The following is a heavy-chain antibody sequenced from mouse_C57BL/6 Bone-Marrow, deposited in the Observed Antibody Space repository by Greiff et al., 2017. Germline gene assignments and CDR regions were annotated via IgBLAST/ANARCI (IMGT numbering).Heavy chain of an antibody. J-gene: IGHJ2*01. CDR3: TTPATYYFDY. CDR1: GFNIKDDY. CDR2: IDPENGAT. Sequence: EVKLMESGAELVRPGASVKLSCTASGFNIKDDYMHWVKQRPEQGLEWIGWIDPENGATEYASKFQGKATITADTSSNTAYLQLSSLTSEDTAVYYCTTPATYYFDYWGQGTTLTVSS. V-gene: IGHV14-4*01. D-gene: IGHD1-1*01.